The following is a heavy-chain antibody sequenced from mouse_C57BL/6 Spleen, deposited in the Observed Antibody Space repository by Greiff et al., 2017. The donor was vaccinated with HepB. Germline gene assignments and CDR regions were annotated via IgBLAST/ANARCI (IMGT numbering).Heavy chain of an antibody. V-gene: IGHV1-59*01. Sequence: QVQLQQPGAELVRPGTSVKLSCKASGYTFTSYWMHWVKQRPGQGLEWIGVIDPSDSYTNYNQKFKGKATLTVDTSSSTAYMQLSSLTSEDSAVYYCARWKLGFDYWGQGTTLTVSS. J-gene: IGHJ2*01. CDR3: ARWKLGFDY. D-gene: IGHD4-1*01. CDR1: GYTFTSYW. CDR2: IDPSDSYT.